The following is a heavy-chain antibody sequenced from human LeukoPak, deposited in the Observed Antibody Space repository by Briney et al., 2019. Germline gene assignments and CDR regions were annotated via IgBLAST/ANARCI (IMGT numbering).Heavy chain of an antibody. CDR1: GYTFTGYY. J-gene: IGHJ4*02. CDR3: ARDEAYYYDSSGYYYT. CDR2: INPNSGGT. D-gene: IGHD3-22*01. Sequence: GASVKVSCKASGYTFTGYYMHWVRQAPGQGLEWMGWINPNSGGTNYAQKFQGRVTMTRDTSISTAYMELSRLRSDDTAVYYCARDEAYYYDSSGYYYTWGQGTLVTVSS. V-gene: IGHV1-2*02.